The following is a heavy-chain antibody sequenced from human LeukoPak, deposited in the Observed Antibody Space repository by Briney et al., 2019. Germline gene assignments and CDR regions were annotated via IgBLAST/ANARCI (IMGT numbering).Heavy chain of an antibody. Sequence: SETLSLTCAVYGGSFSGYCWSWIRQPPGKGLEWIGEINHSGRTNYNPSLKGRVTISVDTSKNQFSLKLSSVTAADTAVYYCATAGSGRRTDYWGQGTLVTVSS. V-gene: IGHV4-34*01. CDR1: GGSFSGYC. D-gene: IGHD3-10*01. CDR2: INHSGRT. CDR3: ATAGSGRRTDY. J-gene: IGHJ4*02.